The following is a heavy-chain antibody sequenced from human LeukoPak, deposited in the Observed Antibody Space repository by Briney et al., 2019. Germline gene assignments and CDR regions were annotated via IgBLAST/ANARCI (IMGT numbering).Heavy chain of an antibody. J-gene: IGHJ6*02. CDR2: INSDGSST. CDR1: GFTFSTYW. Sequence: GGPLRLSCAASGFTFSTYWMHWVRQAPGKGLVWVSRINSDGSSTSYADSVKGRLTISRDNAKNTLYLQMNSLRAEDTAVYYCAREPGTAATNHYYYGMDGWGQGTTVTVSS. V-gene: IGHV3-74*01. CDR3: AREPGTAATNHYYYGMDG. D-gene: IGHD2-21*02.